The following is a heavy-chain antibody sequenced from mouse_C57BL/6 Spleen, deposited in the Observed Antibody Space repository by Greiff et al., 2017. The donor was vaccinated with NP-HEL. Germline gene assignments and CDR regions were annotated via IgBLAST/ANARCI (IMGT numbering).Heavy chain of an antibody. CDR3: ASLGDY. D-gene: IGHD3-1*01. J-gene: IGHJ4*01. CDR1: GFTFSSYG. V-gene: IGHV5-6*01. Sequence: EVHLVESGGDLVKPGGSLKLSCAASGFTFSSYGMSWVRQTPDKRLEWVATISSGGSYTYYPDSVKGRFTISRDNAKNTLYLQMSSLKSEDTAMYYCASLGDYWGQGTSVAVSS. CDR2: ISSGGSYT.